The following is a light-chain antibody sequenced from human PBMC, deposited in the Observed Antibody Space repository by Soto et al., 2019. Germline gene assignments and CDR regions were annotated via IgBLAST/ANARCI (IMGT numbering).Light chain of an antibody. CDR2: GAS. Sequence: EIVFTQSPGTLSLSPGERATLSCRASQSVSSSYLAWYQQKPGHSPRLLIYGASSWATGIPDRFSGSGSGTDFTLSLSGLEPEDVAVYYCQQYGSSPITFGHGTLLEIK. V-gene: IGKV3-20*01. J-gene: IGKJ5*01. CDR3: QQYGSSPIT. CDR1: QSVSSSY.